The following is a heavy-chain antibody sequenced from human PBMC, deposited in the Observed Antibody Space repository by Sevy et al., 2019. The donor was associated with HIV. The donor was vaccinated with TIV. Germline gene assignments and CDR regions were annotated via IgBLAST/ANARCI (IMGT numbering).Heavy chain of an antibody. D-gene: IGHD2-15*01. V-gene: IGHV3-15*01. J-gene: IGHJ2*01. CDR3: TTDRGRTSCMYFDL. CDR2: IKSNSNGGTI. CDR1: GFTFSRAW. Sequence: GGSLRLSCAASGFTFSRAWMSWVRQAPGKGLEWVGRIKSNSNGGTIDYAAPVKGRFSISRDDSENTVYLQMNSLNTEDTATYYCTTDRGRTSCMYFDLWGRGTLVTVSS.